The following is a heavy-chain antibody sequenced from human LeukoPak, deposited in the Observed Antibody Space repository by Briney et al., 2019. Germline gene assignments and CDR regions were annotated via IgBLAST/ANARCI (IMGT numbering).Heavy chain of an antibody. CDR1: SGSFSGYY. CDR2: INHSGST. Sequence: SETLSLTCAVYSGSFSGYYWSWIRQPPGKGLEWIGEINHSGSTNYNPSLKSRVTISVDTSKNQFSLKLSSVTAADTAVYYCARQSYYDSSGYHDAFDIWGQGTMVTVSS. J-gene: IGHJ3*02. CDR3: ARQSYYDSSGYHDAFDI. V-gene: IGHV4-34*01. D-gene: IGHD3-22*01.